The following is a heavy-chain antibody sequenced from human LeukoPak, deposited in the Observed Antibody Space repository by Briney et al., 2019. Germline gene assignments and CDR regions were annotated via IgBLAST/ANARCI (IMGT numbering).Heavy chain of an antibody. CDR2: ISSSSSTI. D-gene: IGHD4-17*01. V-gene: IGHV3-48*04. J-gene: IGHJ3*02. CDR1: GFTFSSYS. Sequence: GGSLRLSCAASGFTFSSYSMNWVRQAPGKGQEWVSYISSSSSTIYYADSVKGRFTISRDNAKNSLYLQMNSLRAEDTAVYYCASANDYGDYGAFDSWGQGTMVTVSS. CDR3: ASANDYGDYGAFDS.